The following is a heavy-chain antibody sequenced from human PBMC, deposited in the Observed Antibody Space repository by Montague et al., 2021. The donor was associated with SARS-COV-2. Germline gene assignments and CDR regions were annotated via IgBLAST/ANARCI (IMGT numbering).Heavy chain of an antibody. CDR1: GDSVSGDTAA. J-gene: IGHJ1*01. Sequence: CAISGDSVSGDTAAWHWIRQSLSRGLEWLGRTFYRSQWHTDSAASVRSRISFSGDISKNQFSLHLNSVTPEDTAIYYCARDGDYGGTWYSFLQNWGQGTLVIVSS. CDR3: ARDGDYGGTWYSFLQN. CDR2: TFYRSQWHT. D-gene: IGHD4-17*01. V-gene: IGHV6-1*01.